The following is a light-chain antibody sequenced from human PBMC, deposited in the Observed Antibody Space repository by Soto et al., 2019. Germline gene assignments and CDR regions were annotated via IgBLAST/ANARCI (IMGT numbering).Light chain of an antibody. V-gene: IGLV1-40*01. CDR1: SSKIGAGFD. CDR3: QSYDNSLLAYG. J-gene: IGLJ2*01. CDR2: AND. Sequence: QSVLTQPPSVAGAPGQRLTISCAGTSSKIGAGFDVHWYQQLPGTATKLLIYANDDRPSGVPDRFSGSTSGTSASLAITGLQAEDAADYYCQSYDNSLLAYGFGGGTKLTVL.